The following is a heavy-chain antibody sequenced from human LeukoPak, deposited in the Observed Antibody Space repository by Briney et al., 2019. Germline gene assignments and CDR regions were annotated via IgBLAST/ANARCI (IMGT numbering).Heavy chain of an antibody. CDR2: IYYSGST. V-gene: IGHV4-59*08. J-gene: IGHJ4*02. CDR3: ARGYYGDYLYHFDY. CDR1: GGSISSYY. Sequence: SETLSLTCTVSGGSISSYYWSWLRQPPGKGLEWLGYIYYSGSTNYNPSLKSRVTISVDTSKNQFSLKLSSVTAADTAVYYCARGYYGDYLYHFDYWGQGTLVTVSS. D-gene: IGHD4-17*01.